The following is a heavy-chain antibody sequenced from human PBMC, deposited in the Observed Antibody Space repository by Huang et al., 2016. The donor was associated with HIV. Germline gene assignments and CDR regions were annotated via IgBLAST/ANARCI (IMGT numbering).Heavy chain of an antibody. CDR1: GGSISGSSNY. Sequence: HLQLQESGPGLVKPSETLSLTCTVSGGSISGSSNYWGWIRQSPGKGLEGIGSIFYSGSTYYNLALKCRFSISVDTSKNKFSLRLSSVTAADTAVYYCATQVSMSGPNFDYWGLGTLVTVSS. D-gene: IGHD2-8*01. V-gene: IGHV4-39*01. CDR3: ATQVSMSGPNFDY. CDR2: IFYSGST. J-gene: IGHJ4*02.